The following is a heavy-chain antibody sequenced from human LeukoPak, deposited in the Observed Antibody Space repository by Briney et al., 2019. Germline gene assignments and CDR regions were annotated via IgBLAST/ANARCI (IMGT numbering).Heavy chain of an antibody. D-gene: IGHD3-10*01. V-gene: IGHV1-46*01. CDR1: GYTFTSYY. CDR3: ARVWSPKYYYYYMDV. Sequence: ASVKVSCKASGYTFTSYYMHWVRQALGQGLEWMGIINPSGGSTSYAQKFQGRVTMTRDTSTSTVYMELSSLRSEDTAVYYCARVWSPKYYYYYMDVWGKGTTVTVSS. J-gene: IGHJ6*03. CDR2: INPSGGST.